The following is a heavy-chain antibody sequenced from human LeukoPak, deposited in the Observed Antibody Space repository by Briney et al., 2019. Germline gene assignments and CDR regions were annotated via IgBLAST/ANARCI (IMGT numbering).Heavy chain of an antibody. CDR1: GFTFSDYY. CDR3: AKPYYYGSGSYVYFDY. Sequence: GGSLRLSCAASGFTFSDYYMSWIRQAPGKGLEWVSYISSSGSTIYYADSVKGRFTISRDNAKNSMYLQMNSLRAEDTAVYYCAKPYYYGSGSYVYFDYWGQGTLVTVSS. D-gene: IGHD3-10*01. V-gene: IGHV3-11*04. CDR2: ISSSGSTI. J-gene: IGHJ4*02.